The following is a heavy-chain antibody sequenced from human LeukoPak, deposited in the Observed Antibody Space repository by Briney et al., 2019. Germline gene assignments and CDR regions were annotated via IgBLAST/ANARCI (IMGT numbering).Heavy chain of an antibody. CDR3: AKDRGSGWTFDY. D-gene: IGHD6-19*01. V-gene: IGHV3-30*18. CDR1: GFTFSSCG. J-gene: IGHJ4*02. CDR2: ISYDGSNE. Sequence: GGSLRLSCAASGFTFSSCGINWVRQAPGKGLEWVAVISYDGSNEYYADSVKGRFTISRDNSKNTVYLQMNSLRAEDTAVYYCAKDRGSGWTFDYWGQGTLVTVSS.